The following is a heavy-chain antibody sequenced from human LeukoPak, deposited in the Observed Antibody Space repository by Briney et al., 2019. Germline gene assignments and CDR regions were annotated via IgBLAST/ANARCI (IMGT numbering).Heavy chain of an antibody. D-gene: IGHD3-10*01. CDR3: AKRWFGELYAFET. CDR2: IYDSAST. J-gene: IGHJ3*02. CDR1: GGSIISYY. V-gene: IGHV4-59*08. Sequence: PSETLSLTCTVAGGSIISYYRSWVRHPPGEGREWSGYIYDSASTNYRPSLNGRVTLSVDPSKNQSSLKLSSPTAADTAVSYCAKRWFGELYAFETWGQGTMVTVSS.